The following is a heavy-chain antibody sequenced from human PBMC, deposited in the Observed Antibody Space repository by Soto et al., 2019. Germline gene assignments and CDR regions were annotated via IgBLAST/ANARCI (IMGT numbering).Heavy chain of an antibody. CDR3: ARDRVHYYDSSCYYEGGDY. Sequence: QVQLVQSGAEVKKPGSSVKVSCKASGGTFSSYAISWVRQAPGQGLEWMGGIIPIFGTANYAQKFQGRVTITADESTSTAYMELSSLRSEDTAVYYCARDRVHYYDSSCYYEGGDYWGQGTLVTVSS. CDR2: IIPIFGTA. D-gene: IGHD3-22*01. CDR1: GGTFSSYA. J-gene: IGHJ4*02. V-gene: IGHV1-69*01.